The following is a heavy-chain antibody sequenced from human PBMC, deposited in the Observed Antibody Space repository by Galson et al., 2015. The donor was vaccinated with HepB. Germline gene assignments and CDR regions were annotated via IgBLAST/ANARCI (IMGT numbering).Heavy chain of an antibody. D-gene: IGHD3-22*01. CDR2: ISSSSSYI. V-gene: IGHV3-21*01. CDR1: GFTFSSYS. J-gene: IGHJ4*02. Sequence: SLRLSCAASGFTFSSYSMNWVRQAPGKGLEWVSSISSSSSYIYYADSVKGRFTISRDNAKNSLYLQMNSLRAEDTAVYYCAREDDSSGYYYLGFDYWGQGTLVTVSS. CDR3: AREDDSSGYYYLGFDY.